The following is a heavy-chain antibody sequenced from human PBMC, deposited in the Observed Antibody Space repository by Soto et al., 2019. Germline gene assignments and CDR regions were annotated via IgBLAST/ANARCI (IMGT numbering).Heavy chain of an antibody. D-gene: IGHD3-10*01. V-gene: IGHV1-69*02. CDR3: ARYYRVMQIDY. Sequence: QVQLVQSGAEVKKPGSSVKVSCKASGGTFSSYTISWVRQAPGQGLEWMGRIIRILGIANYAQKVQGRVTITADKSTSTAYMELSSLRAEDTAVYYCARYYRVMQIDYWGQGTLVPVSS. CDR1: GGTFSSYT. J-gene: IGHJ4*02. CDR2: IIRILGIA.